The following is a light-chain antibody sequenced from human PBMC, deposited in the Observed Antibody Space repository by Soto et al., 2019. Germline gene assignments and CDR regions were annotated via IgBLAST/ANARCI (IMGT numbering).Light chain of an antibody. Sequence: EIQLTQSSSFVSASVGDRVTITCWASQDISSHLAWYQQKPGKVPRLLISAASTLQSGVPSRFSGSGAGTEFSLTISGLQPEDFATYYGQQFNSYPITFGQRTRLEIK. CDR2: AAS. J-gene: IGKJ5*01. V-gene: IGKV1-9*01. CDR1: QDISSH. CDR3: QQFNSYPIT.